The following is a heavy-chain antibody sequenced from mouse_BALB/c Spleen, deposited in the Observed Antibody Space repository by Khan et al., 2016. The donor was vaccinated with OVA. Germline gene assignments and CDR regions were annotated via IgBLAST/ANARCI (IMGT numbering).Heavy chain of an antibody. D-gene: IGHD1-3*01. CDR1: AFNIKDYF. Sequence: VQLQQSGAELVRSGASVKLSCTASAFNIKDYFIHWMKQRPKQGLEWIGWIDPEDGDTECAPKFQGKATMTADASANTAYLHLSSLPSQDTAVYSCNAAKLSLWFASWGQGTLVTVSA. J-gene: IGHJ3*01. CDR2: IDPEDGDT. V-gene: IGHV14-4*02. CDR3: NAAKLSLWFAS.